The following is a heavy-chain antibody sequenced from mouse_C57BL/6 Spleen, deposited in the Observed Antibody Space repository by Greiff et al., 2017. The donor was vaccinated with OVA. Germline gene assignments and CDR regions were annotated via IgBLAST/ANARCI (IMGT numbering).Heavy chain of an antibody. CDR3: ARHRYYGSSYDWYFDV. J-gene: IGHJ1*03. Sequence: EVKLVESGGGLVQPGGSLKLSCAASGFTFSDYYMYWVRQTPEKRLEWVAYISNGGGSTYYPDTVKGRFTISRDNAKNTLYLQMSRLKSEDTAMYYCARHRYYGSSYDWYFDVWGTGTTVTVAS. V-gene: IGHV5-12*01. CDR1: GFTFSDYY. CDR2: ISNGGGST. D-gene: IGHD1-1*01.